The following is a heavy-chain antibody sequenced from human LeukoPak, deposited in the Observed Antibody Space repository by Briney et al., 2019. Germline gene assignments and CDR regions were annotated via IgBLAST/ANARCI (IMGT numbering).Heavy chain of an antibody. D-gene: IGHD2-2*02. CDR1: GFTFDDYA. Sequence: GRSLRLSCAASGFTFDDYAMHWVRQAPGKGLEWVSGISGNSGSIGYADSVKGRFTISRDNAKNSPYLQMNSLRAEDMALYYCAKASGYCSSTSCYTGFDYWGQGTLVTVSS. CDR3: AKASGYCSSTSCYTGFDY. CDR2: ISGNSGSI. V-gene: IGHV3-9*03. J-gene: IGHJ4*02.